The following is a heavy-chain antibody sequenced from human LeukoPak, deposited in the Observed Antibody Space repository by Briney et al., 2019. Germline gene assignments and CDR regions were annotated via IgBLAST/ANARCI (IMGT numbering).Heavy chain of an antibody. Sequence: GGSLRLSCAASGFTFSSYWMTWFRQAPGKGLEWVSYISSSGSTIYYADSVKGRFTISRDNAKNSLYLQMNSLRAEDTAVYYCARDLPDYPDYWGQGTLVTVSS. V-gene: IGHV3-11*04. CDR2: ISSSGSTI. J-gene: IGHJ4*02. CDR1: GFTFSSYW. CDR3: ARDLPDYPDY.